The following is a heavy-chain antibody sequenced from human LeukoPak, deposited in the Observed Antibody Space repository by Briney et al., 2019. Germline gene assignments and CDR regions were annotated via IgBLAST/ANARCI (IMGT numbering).Heavy chain of an antibody. CDR2: IKGDGSST. V-gene: IGHV3-74*01. J-gene: IGHJ4*02. D-gene: IGHD3-16*01. Sequence: PGGSLRLSCAASGFTFNTDAMTWVRQAPGKGLEWVSSIKGDGSSTNYADSVKGRFTISRDNAKNTLYLQMNSLRAEDTAVYYCARGGGGLGYWGQGTLVTVSS. CDR1: GFTFNTDA. CDR3: ARGGGGLGY.